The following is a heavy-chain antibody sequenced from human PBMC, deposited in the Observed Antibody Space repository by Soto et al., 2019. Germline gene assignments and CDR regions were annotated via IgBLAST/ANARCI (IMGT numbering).Heavy chain of an antibody. J-gene: IGHJ4*02. V-gene: IGHV3-33*01. D-gene: IGHD6-19*01. CDR1: GFTFSSYG. CDR3: ARGFDSGWYRGCFDY. Sequence: QVPLVESGGGVVQPGRSLRLSCAASGFTFSSYGMHWVRQAPGKGLEWVAVIWYDGSNKYYADSVKGRFTISRDNSKNTLYLQMNSLRAEDTAVYYCARGFDSGWYRGCFDYWGQGTLVTVSS. CDR2: IWYDGSNK.